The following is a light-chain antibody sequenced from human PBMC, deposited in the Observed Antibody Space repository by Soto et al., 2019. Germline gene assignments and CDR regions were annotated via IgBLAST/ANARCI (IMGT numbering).Light chain of an antibody. CDR2: GAS. Sequence: EIVMTQSPATLSVSPGERATLSCRASQSVSSNLAWYQQKPGQAPRLLIYGASTRATGIPARLSGGGSGTDFTLSISSLQSEDFAVYYCQQYNKWPRTFAQGTKVDIK. J-gene: IGKJ1*01. V-gene: IGKV3-15*01. CDR3: QQYNKWPRT. CDR1: QSVSSN.